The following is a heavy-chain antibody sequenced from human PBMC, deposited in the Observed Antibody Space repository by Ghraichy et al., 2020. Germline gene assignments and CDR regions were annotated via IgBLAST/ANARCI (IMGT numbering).Heavy chain of an antibody. V-gene: IGHV4-59*01. D-gene: IGHD1-1*01. CDR1: GGSISSYY. Sequence: SETLSLTCTVSGGSISSYYWSWIRQPPGKGLEWIGYIYYSGSTNYNPSLKSRVTISVDTSKNQFSLKLSSVTAADTAVYYCARSNWNDRDAIDYWGQGTLVTVSS. CDR3: ARSNWNDRDAIDY. J-gene: IGHJ4*02. CDR2: IYYSGST.